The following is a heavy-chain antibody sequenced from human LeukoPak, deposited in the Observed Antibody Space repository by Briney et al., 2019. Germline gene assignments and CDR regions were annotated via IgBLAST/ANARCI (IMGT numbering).Heavy chain of an antibody. Sequence: SETLSLTCAVYGGSFSGYYWSWIRQPPGKGLEWIGEINHSGSTYYNPSLKSRVTISVDRSKNQFSLKLSSVTAADTAVYYCARVVVYDILTEGYYFDYWGQGTLVTVSS. CDR1: GGSFSGYY. D-gene: IGHD3-9*01. J-gene: IGHJ4*02. CDR3: ARVVVYDILTEGYYFDY. V-gene: IGHV4-34*01. CDR2: INHSGST.